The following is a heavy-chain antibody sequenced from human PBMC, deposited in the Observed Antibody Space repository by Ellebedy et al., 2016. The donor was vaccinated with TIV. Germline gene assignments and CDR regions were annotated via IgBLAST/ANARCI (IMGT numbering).Heavy chain of an antibody. J-gene: IGHJ4*02. CDR1: GGTFSNHG. CDR2: IIPIFGTA. CDR3: ARDRGDGILTGYYHGPFDY. Sequence: SVKVSCKASGGTFSNHGISWVRQAPGEGLEWMGGIIPIFGTANYAQKFQGRVTIAADKSTSTAYMELSRLRSEDTAVYYCARDRGDGILTGYYHGPFDYWGQGTLVTVSS. V-gene: IGHV1-69*06. D-gene: IGHD3-9*01.